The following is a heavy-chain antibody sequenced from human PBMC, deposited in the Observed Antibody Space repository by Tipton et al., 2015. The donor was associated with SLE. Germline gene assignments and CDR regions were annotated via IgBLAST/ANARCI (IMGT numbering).Heavy chain of an antibody. V-gene: IGHV3-48*01. CDR1: GFTFGDYA. Sequence: SLRLSCTGSGFTFGDYAVNWFRQAPGKGLEWVAYISAGSITTHYADSVKGRFTISGDNAKNSLYLQMSSLRAEDSAVYYCAKGSGNPAFDIWGQGTMVTVSS. J-gene: IGHJ3*02. CDR3: AKGSGNPAFDI. D-gene: IGHD3-10*01. CDR2: ISAGSITT.